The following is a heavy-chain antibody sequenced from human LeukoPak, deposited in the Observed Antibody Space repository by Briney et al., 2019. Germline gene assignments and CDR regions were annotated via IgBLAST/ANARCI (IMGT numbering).Heavy chain of an antibody. D-gene: IGHD3-9*01. Sequence: GGSLRLSCAASGFTLSSYRMNWVRQAPGKVLEWVSSISSSSSHIYYADSVKGRFTISRDNAKNSLYLQMNSLRAEDTAVYYCARDAEVKQFDWLSPPYYYYYGMGVWGQGTAVTVSS. CDR1: GFTLSSYR. CDR2: ISSSSSHI. J-gene: IGHJ6*02. V-gene: IGHV3-21*01. CDR3: ARDAEVKQFDWLSPPYYYYYGMGV.